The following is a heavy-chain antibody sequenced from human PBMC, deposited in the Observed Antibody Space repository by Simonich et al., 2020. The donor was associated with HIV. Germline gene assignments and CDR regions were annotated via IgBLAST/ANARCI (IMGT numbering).Heavy chain of an antibody. CDR2: ISSSSSYI. CDR1: GFTFSSYS. D-gene: IGHD2-2*01. Sequence: EVQLVESGGGLVKPGGSLRLSCAASGFTFSSYSMNWVRQAPGKGLEWVSPISSSSSYIYYADSVKGRFTISRDNAKNSLYLQMNSLRAEDTAVYYCARDGRKGSSTSCSDYWGQGTLVTVSS. J-gene: IGHJ4*02. V-gene: IGHV3-21*01. CDR3: ARDGRKGSSTSCSDY.